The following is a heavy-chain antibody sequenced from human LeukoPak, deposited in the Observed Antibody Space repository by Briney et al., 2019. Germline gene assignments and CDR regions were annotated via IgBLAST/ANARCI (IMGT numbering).Heavy chain of an antibody. CDR1: GGTFSSYA. J-gene: IGHJ6*03. D-gene: IGHD3-10*01. CDR2: IIPIFGTA. Sequence: SVKVSCKASGGTFSSYAISWMRQAPGQGLEWMGGIIPIFGTANYAQKFQGRVTITTDESTSTAYMELSSLRSDDTAVYYCARRFYYGSGSHYKRYYYYYMDVWGKGTTVTVSS. CDR3: ARRFYYGSGSHYKRYYYYYMDV. V-gene: IGHV1-69*05.